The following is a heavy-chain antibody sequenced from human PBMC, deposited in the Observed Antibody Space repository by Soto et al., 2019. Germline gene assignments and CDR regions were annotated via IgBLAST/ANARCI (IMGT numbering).Heavy chain of an antibody. D-gene: IGHD5-12*01. CDR3: TRDSQWLRPSDYYYYYMDV. CDR1: GFNFGDYA. V-gene: IGHV3-49*03. Sequence: GGSLRLSCTASGFNFGDYAMSWFRQAPGKGLEWVGFIRSKTYGGTTEYAASVNGRFSISRDDSKSIAFLQMNSLKSEDTAVYYCTRDSQWLRPSDYYYYYMDVWGKGTTVTVSS. CDR2: IRSKTYGGTT. J-gene: IGHJ6*03.